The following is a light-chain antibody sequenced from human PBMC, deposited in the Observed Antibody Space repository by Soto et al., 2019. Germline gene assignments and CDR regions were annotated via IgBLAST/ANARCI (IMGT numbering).Light chain of an antibody. CDR2: EVS. CDR3: SSYSSSSTLFV. V-gene: IGLV2-14*01. Sequence: QSVLTQPASVSGSPGQSFTISCTGTSSDVGAYKYVSWYQQHPGKAPKVMIYEVSNRPSGVSNRFSGSKSGNTASLTISGLQAEDEADYFCSSYSSSSTLFVFGTGTKVTVL. J-gene: IGLJ1*01. CDR1: SSDVGAYKY.